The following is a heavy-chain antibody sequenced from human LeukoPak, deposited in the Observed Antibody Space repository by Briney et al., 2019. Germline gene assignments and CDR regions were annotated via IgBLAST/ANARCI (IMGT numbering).Heavy chain of an antibody. Sequence: SETLSLTCSVTGGSISSYYWSWIRQPPGKGLEWIGYMHYSGSTAYNPSLKSRATISLDTSQNQFSLKMTSVTAADTAVYYCASGWAFDIWGQGTMVTVSS. D-gene: IGHD2-15*01. V-gene: IGHV4-59*12. CDR3: ASGWAFDI. CDR2: MHYSGST. CDR1: GGSISSYY. J-gene: IGHJ3*02.